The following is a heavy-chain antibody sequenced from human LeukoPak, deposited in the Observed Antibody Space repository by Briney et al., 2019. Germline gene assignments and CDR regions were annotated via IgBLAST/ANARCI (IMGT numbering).Heavy chain of an antibody. CDR3: ARDGDYYGSGSYS. V-gene: IGHV4-38-2*02. CDR1: GYSISSGYY. CDR2: IYHSGST. Sequence: SETLSLTCTVSGYSISSGYYWGWIRQPPGKGLEWIGSIYHSGSTSYNPSLKSRVTISVDTSKNQSSLKLSSVTAADTAVYYCARDGDYYGSGSYSWGQGTLVTVSS. D-gene: IGHD3-10*01. J-gene: IGHJ4*02.